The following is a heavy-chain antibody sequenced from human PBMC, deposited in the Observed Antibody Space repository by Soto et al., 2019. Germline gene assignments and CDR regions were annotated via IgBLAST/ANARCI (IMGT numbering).Heavy chain of an antibody. V-gene: IGHV3-23*01. Sequence: EVQLLDSGGGLVQPGGSLRLSCAASGFTFSNYAMPWVRQGPGKGLEWVSGLSGSGGRSYYADSVKGRFTISRDNSKSTLYLQMNSLRAEDTAVYYCAKAYFVWSSEQPYYFDYWGQGTLVTVSS. CDR1: GFTFSNYA. D-gene: IGHD3-16*01. CDR2: LSGSGGRS. J-gene: IGHJ4*02. CDR3: AKAYFVWSSEQPYYFDY.